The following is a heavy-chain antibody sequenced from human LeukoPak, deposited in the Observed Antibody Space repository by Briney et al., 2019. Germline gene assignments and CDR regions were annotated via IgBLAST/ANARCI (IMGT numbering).Heavy chain of an antibody. CDR1: GFTFSSYA. J-gene: IGHJ3*02. CDR2: ISGSGGST. D-gene: IGHD1-26*01. Sequence: GGSLRLSCAASGFTFSSYAMSWVRQAPGKGLEWVSAISGSGGSTYYADSVKGRFTISRDNPKNTLYLQMNSLRAEDTAVFYCAKFGGSFIAPFDIWGQGTMVTVSS. CDR3: AKFGGSFIAPFDI. V-gene: IGHV3-23*01.